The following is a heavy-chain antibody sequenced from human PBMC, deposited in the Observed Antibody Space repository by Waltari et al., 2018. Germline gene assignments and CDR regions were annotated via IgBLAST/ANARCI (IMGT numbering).Heavy chain of an antibody. CDR3: ARGAWGLDY. CDR2: INEDGSEK. J-gene: IGHJ4*02. Sequence: EVQLVESGGGLVQPGGSLRLSCAASGFTFSSHWPSWVRQAPGQGLEWVASINEDGSEKKYVDSVKGRFTISRDNAKNSLYLQMNSLRVEDTAFYFCARGAWGLDYWGQGTLVTVSS. D-gene: IGHD7-27*01. CDR1: GFTFSSHW. V-gene: IGHV3-7*01.